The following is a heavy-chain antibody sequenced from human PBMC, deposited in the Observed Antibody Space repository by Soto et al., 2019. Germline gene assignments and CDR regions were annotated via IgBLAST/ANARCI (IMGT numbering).Heavy chain of an antibody. CDR3: VRCCGRSSCPYYFDY. CDR1: AFTFSTYW. D-gene: IGHD2-2*01. CDR2: IKQDESEK. J-gene: IGHJ4*02. V-gene: IGHV3-7*01. Sequence: EVQLVESGGGLVQPGGSLRLSCAASAFTFSTYWMSWLRQAPGKGLAWVATIKQDESEKYHVDSVKGRFTIARNNAKESRYLEMNSLRAEDTAVYFCVRCCGRSSCPYYFDYWGQGSLVTVSS.